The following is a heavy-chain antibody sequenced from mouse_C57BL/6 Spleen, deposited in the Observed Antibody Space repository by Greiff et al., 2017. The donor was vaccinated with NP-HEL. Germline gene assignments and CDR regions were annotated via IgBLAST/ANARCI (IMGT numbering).Heavy chain of an antibody. V-gene: IGHV1-59*01. J-gene: IGHJ2*01. CDR2: IDPSDSYT. Sequence: QGQRQQPGAELVRPGTSVKLSCKASGYTFTSYWMHWVKQRPGQGLEWIGVIDPSDSYTNYNQKFKGKATLTVDTSSSTAYMQLSSLTSEDSAVYYCARGGDGYYYYFDYWGQGTTLTVSS. CDR1: GYTFTSYW. D-gene: IGHD2-3*01. CDR3: ARGGDGYYYYFDY.